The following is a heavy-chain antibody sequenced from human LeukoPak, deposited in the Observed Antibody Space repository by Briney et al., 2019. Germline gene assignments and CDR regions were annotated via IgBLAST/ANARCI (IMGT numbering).Heavy chain of an antibody. J-gene: IGHJ4*02. Sequence: SETLSLTCAVYGGSFSGYYWSWIRQPPGKGLEWIGEINHSGSTNYNPSLKSRVTVSVDTSKNQFSLKLSSVTAADTAVYYCARGVRSGYYLGVGFDYWGQGTLVTVSS. CDR1: GGSFSGYY. CDR3: ARGVRSGYYLGVGFDY. V-gene: IGHV4-34*01. CDR2: INHSGST. D-gene: IGHD3-22*01.